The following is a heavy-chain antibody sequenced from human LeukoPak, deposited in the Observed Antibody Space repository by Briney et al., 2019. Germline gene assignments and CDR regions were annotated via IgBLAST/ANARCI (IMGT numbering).Heavy chain of an antibody. Sequence: SVKVSCKASGGTFSSYAISWVRQAPGQGLEWMGRIIPIFGTANYAQKFQGRVTITTDESTSTAYMELSSLRSEDTAVYYGARDRRDGYTSLDYWGQGTLVTVSS. D-gene: IGHD5-24*01. CDR3: ARDRRDGYTSLDY. V-gene: IGHV1-69*05. CDR1: GGTFSSYA. CDR2: IIPIFGTA. J-gene: IGHJ4*02.